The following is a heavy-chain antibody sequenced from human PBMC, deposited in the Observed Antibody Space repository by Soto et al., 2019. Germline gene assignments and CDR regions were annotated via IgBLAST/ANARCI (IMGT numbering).Heavy chain of an antibody. J-gene: IGHJ4*02. CDR3: ARGSSGWPPRLDY. V-gene: IGHV4-59*01. D-gene: IGHD6-19*01. CDR2: IYYSGST. Sequence: QVQLQESGPGLVKPSETLSLNCTVSGGPISSYYWSWIRQSPGKGLEWIGYIYYSGSTNYNPSLKSRVTLSLDXXKNQFSLELSSVTAADTAVYYCARGSSGWPPRLDYWGQGTLVTVSS. CDR1: GGPISSYY.